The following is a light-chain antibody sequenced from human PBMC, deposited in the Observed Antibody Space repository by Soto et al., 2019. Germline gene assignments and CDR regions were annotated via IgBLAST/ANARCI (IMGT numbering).Light chain of an antibody. V-gene: IGKV1-39*01. Sequence: DIQMTQSPSSLSASVGDRVTITCRASQNINNYQNWYQHNPGKAPKHLIYVASTLQSGVPSRFSGSGSGTDFILSFSRLQPDDFATYYCQQSYSSPYTFGLGTKVESK. CDR3: QQSYSSPYT. CDR2: VAS. CDR1: QNINNY. J-gene: IGKJ2*01.